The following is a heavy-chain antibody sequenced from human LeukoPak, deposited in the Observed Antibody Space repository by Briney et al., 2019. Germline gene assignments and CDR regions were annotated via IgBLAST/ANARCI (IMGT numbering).Heavy chain of an antibody. J-gene: IGHJ4*02. CDR2: ISGSGVST. Sequence: GGSLRLSCAASGFTFSSYAMSWVRQAPGKGLEWVSGISGSGVSTYYADSVKGRFTISRDGSKNTLYLQMSSLRAEDTAVYYCAKARDLVTASRGYDYWGQGTLVTVSS. D-gene: IGHD5-12*01. CDR3: AKARDLVTASRGYDY. V-gene: IGHV3-23*01. CDR1: GFTFSSYA.